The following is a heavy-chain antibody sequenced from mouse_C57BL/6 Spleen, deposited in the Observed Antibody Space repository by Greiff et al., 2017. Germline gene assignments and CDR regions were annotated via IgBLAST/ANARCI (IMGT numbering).Heavy chain of an antibody. J-gene: IGHJ4*01. CDR2: INYDGSST. CDR3: ARDGYYNAIDY. D-gene: IGHD2-2*01. CDR1: GFTFSDYY. V-gene: IGHV5-16*01. Sequence: EVKLVESEGGLVQPGSSMKLSCTASGFTFSDYYMAWVRQVPEKGLEWVANINYDGSSTYYLDSLKSRFIISRDNAKNILYLQMSSLKSEDTATYYCARDGYYNAIDYWGQGTSVTVSS.